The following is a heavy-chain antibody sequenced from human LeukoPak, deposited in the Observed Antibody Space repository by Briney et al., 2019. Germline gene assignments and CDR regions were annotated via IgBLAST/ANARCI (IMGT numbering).Heavy chain of an antibody. J-gene: IGHJ4*02. Sequence: PGRSLRLSCAASGFTFSSYAMSWVRQAPGKGLEWVSAISGSGGSTYYADSVKGRFTISRDNSKNTLYLQMNSLRAEDTAVYYCAKSDSSGWYREDYWGQGTLVTVSS. CDR1: GFTFSSYA. CDR3: AKSDSSGWYREDY. CDR2: ISGSGGST. D-gene: IGHD6-19*01. V-gene: IGHV3-23*01.